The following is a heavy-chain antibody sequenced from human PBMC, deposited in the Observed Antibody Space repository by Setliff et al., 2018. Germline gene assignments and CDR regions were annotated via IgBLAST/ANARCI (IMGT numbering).Heavy chain of an antibody. CDR1: GYTFTGYY. Sequence: ASVKVSCKASGYTFTGYYMHWVRQAPGQGLEWMGRINPNSGGTNYAQKFQGRVTMTRDTSISTAYMELSRLRSDDTAVYYCARTWVSYGSYYYYGMDVWGQGTTVTVS. CDR3: ARTWVSYGSYYYYGMDV. D-gene: IGHD5-18*01. V-gene: IGHV1-2*06. CDR2: INPNSGGT. J-gene: IGHJ6*02.